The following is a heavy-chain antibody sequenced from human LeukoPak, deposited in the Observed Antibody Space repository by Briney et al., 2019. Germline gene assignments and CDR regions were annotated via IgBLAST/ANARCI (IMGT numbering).Heavy chain of an antibody. D-gene: IGHD2-15*01. CDR1: GGSISSSSYY. V-gene: IGHV4-39*07. CDR3: ASDNLGYCSGGSCYAGYDY. Sequence: PSETLSLTCTVSGGSISSSSYYWGWIRQPPGKGLEWIGSIYYSGSTCYNPSLKSRVTISVDTSKNQFSLKLSSVTAADTAVYYCASDNLGYCSGGSCYAGYDYWGQGTLVTVSS. J-gene: IGHJ4*02. CDR2: IYYSGST.